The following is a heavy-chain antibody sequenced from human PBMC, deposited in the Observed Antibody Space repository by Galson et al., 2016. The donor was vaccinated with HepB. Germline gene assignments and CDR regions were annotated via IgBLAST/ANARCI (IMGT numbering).Heavy chain of an antibody. V-gene: IGHV4-59*08. CDR1: GGSISSDY. CDR3: ATGYYLPHY. CDR2: IYYDGGNT. Sequence: ETLSLTCTVSGGSISSDYWGWIRQPPGKGLEWIGYIYYDGGNTYYNPSLKSRITVSVDTSKNQFSLNLRSVTAADTAMYFCATGYYLPHYWGPGTLVTVSS. D-gene: IGHD2/OR15-2a*01. J-gene: IGHJ4*02.